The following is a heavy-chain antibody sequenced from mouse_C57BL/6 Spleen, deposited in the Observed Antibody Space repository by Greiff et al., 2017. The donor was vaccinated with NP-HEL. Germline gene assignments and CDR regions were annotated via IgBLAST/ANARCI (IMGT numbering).Heavy chain of an antibody. D-gene: IGHD4-1*02. V-gene: IGHV7-4*01. CDR1: GFTFPDSY. J-gene: IGHJ3*01. CDR2: IRNKANGYTT. CDR3: VKAVSPTGTAWFAY. Sequence: DVKLVESGGGLVQPGASLRLPCAASGFTFPDSYMSWVRQPPGRAPGWLALIRNKANGYTTEYTASVKGRMTISRDTSQNILYLQMNALRAEDSVTYYCVKAVSPTGTAWFAYWGQGTLVTVSA.